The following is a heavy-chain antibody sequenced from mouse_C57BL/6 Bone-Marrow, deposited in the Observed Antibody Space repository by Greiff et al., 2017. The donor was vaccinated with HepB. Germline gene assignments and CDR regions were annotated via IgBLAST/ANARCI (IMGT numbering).Heavy chain of an antibody. CDR3: TRWLLHFDY. Sequence: QVQLKQPGAELVKPGASVKMSCKASGYTFTSYWITWVKQRPGQGLEWIGDIYPGSGSTNCNEKFKSKATLTVDTSSSTAYMQLSSLTSEDSAVYYCTRWLLHFDYWGQGTTLTVSS. CDR2: IYPGSGST. J-gene: IGHJ2*01. CDR1: GYTFTSYW. V-gene: IGHV1-55*01. D-gene: IGHD2-3*01.